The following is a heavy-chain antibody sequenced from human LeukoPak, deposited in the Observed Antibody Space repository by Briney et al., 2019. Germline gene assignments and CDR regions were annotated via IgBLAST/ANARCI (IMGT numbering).Heavy chain of an antibody. V-gene: IGHV3-23*01. J-gene: IGHJ4*02. CDR1: GFTFSSYA. Sequence: GGFLRLSCAASGFTFSSYAMSWVRQAPGKGLEWVSAISGSGGSTYYADSVKGRFTISRDNSKNTLYLQMNSLRAEDTAVYYCAKDPSIHYDFWSGGDYWGQGTLVTVSS. CDR2: ISGSGGST. CDR3: AKDPSIHYDFWSGGDY. D-gene: IGHD3-3*01.